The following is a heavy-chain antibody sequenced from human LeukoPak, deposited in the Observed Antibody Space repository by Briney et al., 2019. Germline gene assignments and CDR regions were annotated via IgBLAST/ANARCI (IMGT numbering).Heavy chain of an antibody. J-gene: IGHJ4*02. Sequence: GGSLRLSCAASGFTFSSYWMSWVRQTPGKGLEWVANIKQDGNDKYYVDSVKGRFTISRDNAKNMLFLQMNSLRAEDTAVYYCARSLDYWGQGTLVTGSS. CDR2: IKQDGNDK. CDR3: ARSLDY. CDR1: GFTFSSYW. V-gene: IGHV3-7*01.